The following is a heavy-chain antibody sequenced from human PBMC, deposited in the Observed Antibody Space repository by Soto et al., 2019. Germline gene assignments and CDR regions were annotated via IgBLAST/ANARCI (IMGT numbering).Heavy chain of an antibody. V-gene: IGHV4-30-2*01. D-gene: IGHD2-21*02. CDR1: GGSISSGGYS. CDR3: ARTQCGGDCYTQPWWCDP. CDR2: IYHSGST. Sequence: QLQLQESGSGLVKPSQTLSLTCAVSGGSISSGGYSWSWIRQPPGKGLEWIGYIYHSGSTYYNPSLKSRVTISVDRSKNQFSLTLSSVTAADTAVYYCARTQCGGDCYTQPWWCDPWGQGTLVTVSS. J-gene: IGHJ5*02.